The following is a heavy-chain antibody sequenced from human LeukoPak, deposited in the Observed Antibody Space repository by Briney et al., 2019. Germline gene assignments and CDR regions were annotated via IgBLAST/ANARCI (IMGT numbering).Heavy chain of an antibody. V-gene: IGHV4-59*01. CDR2: IYYSGST. CDR3: ALGYCSSTSCSDYYYGMDV. CDR1: GGSISSYY. D-gene: IGHD2-2*03. J-gene: IGHJ6*02. Sequence: SETLSLTCTVSGGSISSYYWSWIRQPPGKGLEWIGYIYYSGSTNYNPSLKSRVTISVGTSKNQFSLKLSSVTAADTAVYYCALGYCSSTSCSDYYYGMDVWGQGTTVTVSS.